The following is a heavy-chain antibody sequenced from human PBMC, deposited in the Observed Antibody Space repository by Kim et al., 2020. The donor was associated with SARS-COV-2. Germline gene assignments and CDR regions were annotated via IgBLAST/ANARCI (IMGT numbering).Heavy chain of an antibody. V-gene: IGHV3-33*01. CDR3: ARERDGLYGY. CDR2: NK. D-gene: IGHD2-8*01. Sequence: NKYYADTVKGRFTISRDNSKNTLYLQMNSLRAEDTAVYYCARERDGLYGYWGQGTLVTVSS. J-gene: IGHJ4*02.